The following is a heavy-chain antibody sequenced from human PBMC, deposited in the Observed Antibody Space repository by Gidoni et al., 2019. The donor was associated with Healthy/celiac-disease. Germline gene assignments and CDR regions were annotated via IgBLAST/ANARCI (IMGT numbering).Heavy chain of an antibody. V-gene: IGHV4-4*02. J-gene: IGHJ4*02. D-gene: IGHD2-15*01. CDR1: GGSISSSNW. Sequence: QVQLQESGPGLVKPSGTLSLTCAVSGGSISSSNWWSWVRQPPGKGLEWIGEIYHSGSTNYNPSLKSRVTISVDKSKNQFSLKLSSVTAADTAVYYCYCSGGSCYSNTMTTVTGGFGWGQGTLVTVSS. CDR2: IYHSGST. CDR3: YCSGGSCYSNTMTTVTGGFG.